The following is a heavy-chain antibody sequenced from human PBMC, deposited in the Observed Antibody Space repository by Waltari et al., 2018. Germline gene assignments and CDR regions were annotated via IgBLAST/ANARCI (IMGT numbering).Heavy chain of an antibody. CDR2: IYYSGST. V-gene: IGHV4-59*11. CDR3: ARIKGAAAASNDY. J-gene: IGHJ4*02. Sequence: QVQLQESGPGLVKPSETLSLTCTVSGGSISSHYWSWIRQPPGKGLEWIGYIYYSGSTNYNPSLKSRVTISVDTSKNQFSLKLSSVTAADTAVYYCARIKGAAAASNDYWGQGTLVTVSS. D-gene: IGHD6-13*01. CDR1: GGSISSHY.